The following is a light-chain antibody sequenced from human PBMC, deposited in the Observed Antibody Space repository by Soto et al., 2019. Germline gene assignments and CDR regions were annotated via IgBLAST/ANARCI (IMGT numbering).Light chain of an antibody. J-gene: IGLJ1*01. CDR3: CSYAGRYTFLYV. CDR2: DVT. CDR1: SSDVGRYNY. V-gene: IGLV2-11*01. Sequence: QSARTQPRSVSGSPGQSVTISCTGSSSDVGRYNYVSWYQQHPGKAPKLIIYDVTERPSGVPDRFSGSKSGNTASLTISGLQTEDEADYYCCSYAGRYTFLYVFGTGTKVTVL.